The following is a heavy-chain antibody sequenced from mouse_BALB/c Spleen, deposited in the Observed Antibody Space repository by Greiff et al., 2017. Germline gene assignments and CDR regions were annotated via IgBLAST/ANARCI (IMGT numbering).Heavy chain of an antibody. CDR2: ISSGGSYT. J-gene: IGHJ4*01. V-gene: IGHV5-6-4*01. CDR1: GFTFSSYT. Sequence: EVKVVESGGGLVKPGGSLKLSCAASGFTFSSYTMSWVRQTPEKRLEWVATISSGGSYTYYPDSVKGRFTISRDNAKNTLYLQMSSLKSEDTAMYYCTRDQDRGAMDYWGQGTSVTVSS. CDR3: TRDQDRGAMDY. D-gene: IGHD3-2*02.